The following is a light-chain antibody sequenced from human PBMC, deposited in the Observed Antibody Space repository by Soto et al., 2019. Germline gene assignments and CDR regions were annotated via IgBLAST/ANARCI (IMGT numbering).Light chain of an antibody. CDR2: SNN. Sequence: QPVLTQPPSASGTPGQRVTISCSGSSSNIGSNTVNWYQQVPGTAPKLLIYSNNQRPSGVPDRFSGSKSGTSASLAISGLQSEDEADYYCAAWDDSLNGLFGGGTKVTVL. CDR1: SSNIGSNT. J-gene: IGLJ2*01. CDR3: AAWDDSLNGL. V-gene: IGLV1-44*01.